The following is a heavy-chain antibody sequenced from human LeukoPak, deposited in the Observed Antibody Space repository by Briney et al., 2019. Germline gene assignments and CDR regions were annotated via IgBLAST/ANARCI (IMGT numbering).Heavy chain of an antibody. V-gene: IGHV1-18*01. Sequence: ASVKVSCKASGYTFTSYGISWVRQAPGQGLERMGWISAYNGNTNYAQKLQGRVTMTTDTSTSTAYMELRSLRSDDTAVYYCARVSRRRGYYYYGMDVWGQGTTVTVSS. CDR3: ARVSRRRGYYYYGMDV. CDR2: ISAYNGNT. J-gene: IGHJ6*02. CDR1: GYTFTSYG. D-gene: IGHD3-16*01.